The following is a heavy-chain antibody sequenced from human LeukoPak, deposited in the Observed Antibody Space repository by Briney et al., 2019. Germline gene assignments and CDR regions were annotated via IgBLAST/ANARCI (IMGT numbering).Heavy chain of an antibody. CDR1: GYTFTSYG. CDR3: ARLLESFYDILTSLDY. CDR2: ISAYNGNT. D-gene: IGHD3-9*01. V-gene: IGHV1-18*01. J-gene: IGHJ4*02. Sequence: GASVKVSCKASGYTFTSYGISWVRQAPGQGLWWMGWISAYNGNTNYAQKLQGRVTMTTDTSTSTAYMELRSLRSDDTAVYYCARLLESFYDILTSLDYWGQGTLVTVSS.